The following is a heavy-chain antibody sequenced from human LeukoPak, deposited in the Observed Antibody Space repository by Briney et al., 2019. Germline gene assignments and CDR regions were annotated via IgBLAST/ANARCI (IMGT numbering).Heavy chain of an antibody. J-gene: IGHJ4*02. CDR3: ARAELRYFDWPPGDY. D-gene: IGHD3-9*01. V-gene: IGHV1-8*01. Sequence: GASVKVSCKASGYTFTDYDINWVRQATGQGLEWMGWMNPNSGNTGYTQKCQGRVTMTRNTSISTAYMELSSLRSEDTAVYYCARAELRYFDWPPGDYWGQGTLVTVSS. CDR1: GYTFTDYD. CDR2: MNPNSGNT.